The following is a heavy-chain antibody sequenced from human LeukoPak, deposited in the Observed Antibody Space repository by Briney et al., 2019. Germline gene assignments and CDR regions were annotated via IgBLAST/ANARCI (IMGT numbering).Heavy chain of an antibody. D-gene: IGHD3-22*01. J-gene: IGHJ3*02. CDR2: IWTDGSQK. Sequence: GRSLRLSCAASGFGFRRHGMHWVRQSPGKGLEWMAAIWTDGSQKNYADSVKGRVTISRDNSKNVLYLEMDSLRAEDTAVYYCAKSRPYYYDSSGYSDADAFDIWGQGTMVTVSS. CDR3: AKSRPYYYDSSGYSDADAFDI. CDR1: GFGFRRHG. V-gene: IGHV3-33*06.